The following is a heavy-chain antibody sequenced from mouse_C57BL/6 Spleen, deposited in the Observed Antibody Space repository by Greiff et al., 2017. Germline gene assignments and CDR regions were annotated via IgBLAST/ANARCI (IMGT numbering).Heavy chain of an antibody. D-gene: IGHD1-1*01. CDR3: SRYGSRYWYFDV. J-gene: IGHJ1*03. CDR1: GYTFTSYW. CDR2: INPSDSDT. Sequence: VKLMESGAELVRPGSSVKLSCKASGYTFTSYWMHWVKQRPIQGLEWIGNINPSDSDTQYNQKFKDKATLTVDKSSSTAYMQLSSLTSEDSAVYFFSRYGSRYWYFDVWGTGTTVTVSS. V-gene: IGHV1-52*01.